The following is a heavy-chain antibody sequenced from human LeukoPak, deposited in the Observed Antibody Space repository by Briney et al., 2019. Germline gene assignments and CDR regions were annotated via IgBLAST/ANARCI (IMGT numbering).Heavy chain of an antibody. Sequence: ASVTVSCTVSGYTLTELSMHWVRQAPGKGLEWMGGSDPEDGETIYAQKFQGRVTMTEDTSTDTAYMELSSLRSEDTAVYYCANNLGATISYWGQGTLVTVSS. CDR2: SDPEDGET. D-gene: IGHD1-26*01. V-gene: IGHV1-24*01. CDR3: ANNLGATISY. CDR1: GYTLTELS. J-gene: IGHJ4*02.